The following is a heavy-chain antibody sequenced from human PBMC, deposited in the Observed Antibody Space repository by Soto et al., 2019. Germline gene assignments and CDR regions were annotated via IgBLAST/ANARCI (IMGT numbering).Heavy chain of an antibody. J-gene: IGHJ6*03. V-gene: IGHV4-59*08. CDR3: ARTKVAAGDYYYYMDV. CDR1: GVSISNYY. Sequence: QVLLQESGPGLVKPSETLSLTCTVSGVSISNYYWSWIRQPPGKGLGWIGYMYYTGGTSYNPSLKSRVSTSVDTSKSQFSLKLSSVTAADTAVYYCARTKVAAGDYYYYMDVWCKGTAVTVSS. D-gene: IGHD2-15*01. CDR2: MYYTGGT.